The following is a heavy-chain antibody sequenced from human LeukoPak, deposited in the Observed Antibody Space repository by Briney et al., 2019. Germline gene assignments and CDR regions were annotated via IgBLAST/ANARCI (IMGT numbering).Heavy chain of an antibody. Sequence: MSSETLSLTCTVSGGSINSSSYYWGWVRQPPGKGLEWIGSMYYRGSTYYNPSLKSRVTISVDTSKNQFSLKLSSVTAADTAVYYCARDRGGYTYSHDYWGQGTLVTVSS. CDR3: ARDRGGYTYSHDY. CDR2: MYYRGST. CDR1: GGSINSSSYY. V-gene: IGHV4-39*07. D-gene: IGHD5-18*01. J-gene: IGHJ4*02.